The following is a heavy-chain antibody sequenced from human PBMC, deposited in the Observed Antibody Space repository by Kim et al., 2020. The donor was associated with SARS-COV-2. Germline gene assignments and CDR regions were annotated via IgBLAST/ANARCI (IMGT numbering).Heavy chain of an antibody. CDR3: AGVGYDYVWWSSRDYYYYYGMDV. Sequence: GGSLRLSCAASGFTFSDYYMSWIRQAPGKGLEWVSYISSSSSNTNYADSVKGRFTISRDNAKNSLYLQMNSLRAEDTAVYYCAGVGYDYVWWSSRDYYYYYGMDVWAKETTVTVSS. CDR2: ISSSSSNT. V-gene: IGHV3-11*05. D-gene: IGHD3-16*02. J-gene: IGHJ6*04. CDR1: GFTFSDYY.